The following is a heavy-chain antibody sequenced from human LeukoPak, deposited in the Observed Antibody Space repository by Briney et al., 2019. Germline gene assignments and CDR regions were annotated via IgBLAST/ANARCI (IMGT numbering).Heavy chain of an antibody. CDR1: GFTFSSYE. D-gene: IGHD1-26*01. CDR2: ISSSGSTI. CDR3: ARDFGQWQLNGGYYFDY. V-gene: IGHV3-48*03. J-gene: IGHJ4*02. Sequence: GGSLRLSCAASGFTFSSYEMNWVRQAPGKGLEWVSYISSSGSTIYYADSAKGRFTVSRDHAKNSLYLQMNSLRAEDTAVYYCARDFGQWQLNGGYYFDYWGQGTLATVSS.